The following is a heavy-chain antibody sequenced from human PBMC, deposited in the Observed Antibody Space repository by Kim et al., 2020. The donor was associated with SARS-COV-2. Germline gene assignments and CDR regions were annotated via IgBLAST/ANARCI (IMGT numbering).Heavy chain of an antibody. J-gene: IGHJ4*02. V-gene: IGHV4-31*02. D-gene: IGHD3-10*01. Sequence: SLKSRVTISVDTSKNQFSLKLSSVTAADTAVYYCARDGYYYGSGSNYFDYWGQGTLVTVSS. CDR3: ARDGYYYGSGSNYFDY.